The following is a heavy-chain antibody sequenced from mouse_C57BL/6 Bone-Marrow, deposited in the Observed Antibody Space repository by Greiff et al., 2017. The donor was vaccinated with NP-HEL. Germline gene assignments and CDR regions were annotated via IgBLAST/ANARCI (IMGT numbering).Heavy chain of an antibody. D-gene: IGHD2-3*01. CDR1: GYTFTSYW. CDR3: ARSGWLLPFAY. V-gene: IGHV1-64*01. J-gene: IGHJ3*01. CDR2: IHPNSGST. Sequence: QVQLQQPGAELVKPGASVKLSCKASGYTFTSYWMHWVKQRPGQGLEWIGLIHPNSGSTNYNEKFKSKATLTVDKSSSTAYMQLSSLTSEDSAVYYCARSGWLLPFAYWGQGTLVTVSA.